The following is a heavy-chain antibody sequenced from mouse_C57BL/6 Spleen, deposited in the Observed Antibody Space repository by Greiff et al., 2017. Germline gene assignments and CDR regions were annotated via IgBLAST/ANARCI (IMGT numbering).Heavy chain of an antibody. V-gene: IGHV1-4*01. D-gene: IGHD2-4*01. CDR3: AQAPYYDYDVGFAY. J-gene: IGHJ3*01. CDR2: INPSSGYT. Sequence: QVQLKQSGAELARPGASVKMSCKASGYTFTSYTMHWVKQRPGQGLEWIGYINPSSGYTKYNQKFKDKATLTADKSSSTAYMQLSSLTSEDSAVYYCAQAPYYDYDVGFAYWGQGTLVTVSA. CDR1: GYTFTSYT.